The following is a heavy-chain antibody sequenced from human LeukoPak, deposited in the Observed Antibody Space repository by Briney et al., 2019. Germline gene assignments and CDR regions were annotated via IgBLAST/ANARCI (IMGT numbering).Heavy chain of an antibody. CDR1: GVTVSSKD. D-gene: IGHD3-9*01. Sequence: GGSLRLSCAASGVTVSSKDMSWVRQAPGKGLEWVSIIYSGGSTYYADSVKGRFTISRDNSKNTLYLQVNSLRAEDTAVYYCARDVDYYDILTGYYQRFGMDVWGQGTTVTVSS. V-gene: IGHV3-53*01. CDR3: ARDVDYYDILTGYYQRFGMDV. J-gene: IGHJ6*02. CDR2: IYSGGST.